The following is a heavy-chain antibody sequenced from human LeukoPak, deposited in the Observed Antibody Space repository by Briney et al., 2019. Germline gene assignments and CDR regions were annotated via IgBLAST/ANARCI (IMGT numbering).Heavy chain of an antibody. V-gene: IGHV1-69*13. CDR2: IIPIFGTA. Sequence: SVKVSCKASGGTLSSYAISWVRQAPGEGLEWMGGIIPIFGTANYAQKFQGRVTITADESTSTAYMELSSLRSEDTAVYYCARDYGDYACDYWGQGTLVTVSS. J-gene: IGHJ4*02. CDR1: GGTLSSYA. CDR3: ARDYGDYACDY. D-gene: IGHD4-17*01.